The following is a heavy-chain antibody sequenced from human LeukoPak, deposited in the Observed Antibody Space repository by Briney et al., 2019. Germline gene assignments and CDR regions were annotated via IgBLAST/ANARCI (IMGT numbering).Heavy chain of an antibody. CDR2: IIPIFGTA. D-gene: IGHD5-12*01. Sequence: GASVKVSCKASGGTFSSYAISWVRQAPGQGLEWMGGIIPIFGTANYAQKFQGRVTITADKSTSTAYMELSSLRSEDTAVYYCARGSYSGYDYFDYWGQGTLVTVSS. CDR3: ARGSYSGYDYFDY. V-gene: IGHV1-69*06. J-gene: IGHJ4*02. CDR1: GGTFSSYA.